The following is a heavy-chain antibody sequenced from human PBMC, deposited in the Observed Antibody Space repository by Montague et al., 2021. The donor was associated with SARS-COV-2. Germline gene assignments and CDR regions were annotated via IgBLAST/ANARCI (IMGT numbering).Heavy chain of an antibody. D-gene: IGHD3-22*01. CDR3: ATEVADSSGYYYVPYYYYGMDV. V-gene: IGHV4-39*01. J-gene: IGHJ6*02. CDR2: IYYSGSP. CDR1: GGSISSSSYY. Sequence: SETLSLTCTVSGGSISSSSYYWGWIRQPPGKGLEWIGSIYYSGSPYYNPSLKSRVTISVDTSKNQFSLKLSSVTAADTAVYYCATEVADSSGYYYVPYYYYGMDVWGQGATVTVSS.